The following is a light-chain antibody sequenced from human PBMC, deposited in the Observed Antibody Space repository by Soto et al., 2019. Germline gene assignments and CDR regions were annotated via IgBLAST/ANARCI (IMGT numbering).Light chain of an antibody. J-gene: IGKJ1*01. Sequence: EIVLTQSPATLSLSPGERATLSCRASQSVSSYLAWSQQKPGQAPRLLIYDASNRATGIPARFSGIGSGTAVTLTISSLEPEDFAVYYGQQRSNWPPWTFGQGTKVEIK. CDR1: QSVSSY. CDR2: DAS. CDR3: QQRSNWPPWT. V-gene: IGKV3-11*01.